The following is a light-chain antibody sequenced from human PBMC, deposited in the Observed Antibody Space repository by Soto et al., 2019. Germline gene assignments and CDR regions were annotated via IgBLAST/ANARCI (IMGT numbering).Light chain of an antibody. CDR1: QSVSSD. V-gene: IGKV3-15*01. CDR2: GAS. Sequence: EIAMTQSPATLSVSPGERATLSCRASQSVSSDLAWYQQKPGQAPRLLIFGASTRATDIPARFSGSGSGTEFTLTISSLQSEDFAVYYCQQYSTWPPALTFGGGTKVEIK. J-gene: IGKJ4*01. CDR3: QQYSTWPPALT.